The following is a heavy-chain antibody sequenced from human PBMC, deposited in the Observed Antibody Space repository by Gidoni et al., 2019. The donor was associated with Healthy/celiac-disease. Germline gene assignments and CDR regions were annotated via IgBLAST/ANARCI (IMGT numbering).Heavy chain of an antibody. D-gene: IGHD2-15*01. CDR3: ASGAYCSGGSCYSILFP. V-gene: IGHV1-69*06. CDR2: IIPICGTA. Sequence: QVQLVQSGAEVKKPGSSVKVSFRPPGGTFSSLPISWVRRAPGQGLEWMGGIIPICGTANYAQKFQGRVTITADKSTSTAYMELSSLRSEDTAVYYCASGAYCSGGSCYSILFPWGQGTLVTVSS. CDR1: GGTFSSLP. J-gene: IGHJ5*02.